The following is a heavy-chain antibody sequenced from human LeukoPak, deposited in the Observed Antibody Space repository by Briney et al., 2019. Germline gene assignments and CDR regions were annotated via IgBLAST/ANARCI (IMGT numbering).Heavy chain of an antibody. V-gene: IGHV3-53*05. CDR1: GITVRTNY. J-gene: IGHJ4*02. D-gene: IGHD1-1*01. CDR3: ARAGPENLNWRYYIDF. Sequence: GGSLRLSCAASGITVRTNYISWVRQAPGKGLEWVSVIYSGGNTYYADSVKGRFTISRDNSKNTLYLQMNSLRSEDTAVYYCARAGPENLNWRYYIDFWGQGILVTVSS. CDR2: IYSGGNT.